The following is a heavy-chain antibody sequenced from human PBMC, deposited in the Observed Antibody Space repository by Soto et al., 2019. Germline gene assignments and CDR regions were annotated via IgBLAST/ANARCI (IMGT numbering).Heavy chain of an antibody. CDR1: GFSLSTSGMC. CDR3: ARDRGYSYGYISYYGMDV. J-gene: IGHJ6*02. D-gene: IGHD5-18*01. Sequence: SGPTLVNPTQTLTLTCTFSGFSLSTSGMCVSWVRQPPGKALEWLALIDWDDDKYYSTSLKTRLTISKDTSKNQVVLIMTNMDPVDTGTYYCARDRGYSYGYISYYGMDVWGQGTTVTVSS. V-gene: IGHV2-70*20. CDR2: IDWDDDK.